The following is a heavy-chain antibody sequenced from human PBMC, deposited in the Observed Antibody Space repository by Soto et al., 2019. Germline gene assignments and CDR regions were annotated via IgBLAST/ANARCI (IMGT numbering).Heavy chain of an antibody. D-gene: IGHD3-10*01. J-gene: IGHJ6*02. CDR2: IYWDDDK. V-gene: IGHV2-5*02. Sequence: QITLKESGPTLVKPTQTLTLTCTFSGFSLSTSGVGVGWIRQPPGKALEWLALIYWDDDKRYSPSLKSRLTISKVTSKTQVVLTMTNMDPVDTATYYCAHSGITMVRYYYYGMDVWGQGTTVTVSS. CDR3: AHSGITMVRYYYYGMDV. CDR1: GFSLSTSGVG.